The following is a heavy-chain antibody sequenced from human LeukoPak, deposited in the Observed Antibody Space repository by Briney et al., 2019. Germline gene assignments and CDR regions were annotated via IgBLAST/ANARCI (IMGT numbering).Heavy chain of an antibody. CDR2: IGTVADT. Sequence: GGSLRLSCEGSGFTFSSYDMHWVRQVTGKGLEWVSAIGTVADTYYPDSVKGRFTISRENAKSSLYLQMNSLRVGDTAVYYCARAGSGNRWANYGMDAWGQGTTVIVSS. V-gene: IGHV3-13*01. D-gene: IGHD1-1*01. CDR1: GFTFSSYD. J-gene: IGHJ6*02. CDR3: ARAGSGNRWANYGMDA.